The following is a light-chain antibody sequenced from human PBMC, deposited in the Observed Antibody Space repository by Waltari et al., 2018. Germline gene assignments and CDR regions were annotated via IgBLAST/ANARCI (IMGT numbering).Light chain of an antibody. CDR1: QSVSSNY. CDR2: DAS. V-gene: IGKV3-20*01. J-gene: IGKJ1*01. CDR3: QQYGRSPWT. Sequence: FVLTQSPGTLSLSPGERVTLSCRASQSVSSNYLAWYQQKPGQAPRLLISDASNRATGIADTFSGSGSGTDFTLTISRLEPEDVAVYYCQQYGRSPWTFGQGTKVEIK.